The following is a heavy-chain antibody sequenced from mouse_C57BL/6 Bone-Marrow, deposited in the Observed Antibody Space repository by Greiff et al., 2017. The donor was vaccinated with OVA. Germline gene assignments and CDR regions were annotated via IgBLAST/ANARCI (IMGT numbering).Heavy chain of an antibody. V-gene: IGHV1-85*01. D-gene: IGHD3-3*01. CDR2: IYPRDGST. CDR3: ARGGRGWYFDV. Sequence: QVQLQQSGPELVKPGASVKLSCKASGYTFTSYDINWVKQRPGQGLEWIGWIYPRDGSTTYNEKFKGKATLTVDTSSSTAYMERHSLTSEDSAVYFCARGGRGWYFDVWGTGTTVTVSS. J-gene: IGHJ1*03. CDR1: GYTFTSYD.